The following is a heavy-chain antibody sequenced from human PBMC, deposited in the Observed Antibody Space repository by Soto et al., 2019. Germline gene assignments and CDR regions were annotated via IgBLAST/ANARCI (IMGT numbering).Heavy chain of an antibody. D-gene: IGHD3-9*01. J-gene: IGHJ6*02. CDR2: IYHRGST. CDR3: ARDWPRYFDWSQPYYGMDV. V-gene: IGHV4-38-2*02. Sequence: SETLSLTCAVSGYSISSGYYWGWIRQPPGKGLEWIGSIYHRGSTYDNPSLPSRVTIAVDTSKNQFSLKLSSVTAADTAVYYCARDWPRYFDWSQPYYGMDVWGQGTTVTVSS. CDR1: GYSISSGYY.